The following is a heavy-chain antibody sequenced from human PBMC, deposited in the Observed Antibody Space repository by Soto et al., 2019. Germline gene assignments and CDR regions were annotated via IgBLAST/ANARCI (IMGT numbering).Heavy chain of an antibody. V-gene: IGHV1-3*01. CDR3: ARSIQLWYYYYYGMDV. Sequence: ASVKVSCKASGYTFTGYYMHWVRQAPGQRLEWMGWINAGNGNTKYSQKFQGRVTITRDTSASTAYMELSSLRSEDTAVYYCARSIQLWYYYYYGMDVWGQGTTVTVSS. CDR2: INAGNGNT. D-gene: IGHD5-18*01. J-gene: IGHJ6*02. CDR1: GYTFTGYY.